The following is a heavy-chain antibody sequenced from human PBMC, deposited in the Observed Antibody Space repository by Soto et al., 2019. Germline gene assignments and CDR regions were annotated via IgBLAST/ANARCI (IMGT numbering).Heavy chain of an antibody. J-gene: IGHJ4*02. CDR2: IIPIFGTA. Sequence: QVQLVQSGAEVKKPGSSVKVSCKASGGTFSNYGVNWVRQAPGQGLEWMGGIIPIFGTANYAQKFQGRVTITADDSTRTAYMELTSLRSEDTAVYYCARDGTLYDSSAYYYLYWGQGTLVTVSS. CDR1: GGTFSNYG. CDR3: ARDGTLYDSSAYYYLY. D-gene: IGHD3-22*01. V-gene: IGHV1-69*01.